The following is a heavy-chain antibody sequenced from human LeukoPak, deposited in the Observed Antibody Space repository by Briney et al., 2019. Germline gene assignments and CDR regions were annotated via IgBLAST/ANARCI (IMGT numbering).Heavy chain of an antibody. CDR1: GGAFSGYY. J-gene: IGHJ3*02. D-gene: IGHD3-10*01. Sequence: SETLSLTCAVYGGAFSGYYWSWVRQPPGKGLGWIGEINHSGRTNYNPYLKRRVNISVDTSKNQFSLKLSSVTAADTAVYYCARGTRLGILLWFGELSHAVAFDIWGQGTMVTVSS. CDR2: INHSGRT. CDR3: ARGTRLGILLWFGELSHAVAFDI. V-gene: IGHV4-34*01.